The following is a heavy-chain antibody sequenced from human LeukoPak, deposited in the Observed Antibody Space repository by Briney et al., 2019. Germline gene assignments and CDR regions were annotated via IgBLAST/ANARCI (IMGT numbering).Heavy chain of an antibody. J-gene: IGHJ4*02. CDR2: ISSSSSYI. CDR1: GFTFSSYS. Sequence: GGSLRLSWAASGFTFSSYSMNWVRQAPGKGLEGVSSISSSSSYIYYADSVKGRFTISRDNAKNSLYLQMNSLRAEDTAVYYCARSGSSSWYYFDYWGQGTLVTVSS. V-gene: IGHV3-21*01. CDR3: ARSGSSSWYYFDY. D-gene: IGHD6-13*01.